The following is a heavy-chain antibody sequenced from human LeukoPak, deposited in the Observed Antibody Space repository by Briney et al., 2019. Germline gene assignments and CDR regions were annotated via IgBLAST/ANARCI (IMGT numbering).Heavy chain of an antibody. Sequence: SETLSLTCTVSGGSISSCYWSWIRQPAGKGLEWIGRIYTSGSTNYNPSLKSRVTMSVDTSKNQFSLKLSSVTAADTAVYYCARGTLYSGWSYYFDYWGQGSQVTVSS. CDR2: IYTSGST. D-gene: IGHD6-19*01. V-gene: IGHV4-4*07. CDR3: ARGTLYSGWSYYFDY. J-gene: IGHJ4*02. CDR1: GGSISSCY.